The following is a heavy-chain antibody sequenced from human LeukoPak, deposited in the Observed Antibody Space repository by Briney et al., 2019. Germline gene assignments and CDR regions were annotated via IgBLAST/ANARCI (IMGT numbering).Heavy chain of an antibody. J-gene: IGHJ4*02. Sequence: GGSLRHSCAGSGFIFCNYAMSWVRQAPGKGLEWVSGIKGNGFDTYYADSVKGRFTVSRDNSKNTLSLQMNSLSAEDTAVYYCAKDTGPLMITFGVVVISYFDYWGQGALVTVSS. CDR1: GFIFCNYA. CDR3: AKDTGPLMITFGVVVISYFDY. CDR2: IKGNGFDT. D-gene: IGHD3-16*01. V-gene: IGHV3-23*01.